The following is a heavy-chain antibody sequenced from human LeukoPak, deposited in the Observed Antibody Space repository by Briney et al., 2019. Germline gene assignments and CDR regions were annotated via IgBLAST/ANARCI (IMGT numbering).Heavy chain of an antibody. CDR3: AGDRKGVVIFDY. CDR2: IYARGST. Sequence: PGGSLRLSCAASGFTFSSYAMSWIRQPAGKGPEWIGRIYARGSTNYNPSLNSRVTMSVDTSKNQFSLELSSVTAADTAVYYCAGDRKGVVIFDYWGQGTLVTVSS. V-gene: IGHV4-4*07. CDR1: GFTFSSYA. D-gene: IGHD3-10*01. J-gene: IGHJ4*02.